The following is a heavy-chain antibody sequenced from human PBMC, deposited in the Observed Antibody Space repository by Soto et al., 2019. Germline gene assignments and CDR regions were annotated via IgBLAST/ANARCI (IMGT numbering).Heavy chain of an antibody. J-gene: IGHJ6*02. D-gene: IGHD4-17*01. CDR2: VSGRGGST. V-gene: IGHV3-23*01. Sequence: GGSLRLSCTASGFTFNHYAMSGVRQAPGKGLERVSAVSGRGGSTKYADSVKGRFIISRDNSNSTLYLQMDSLRGEDTAVYYCAKDSTVTTSLYFYYYGFDVWGQGTTVTLSS. CDR3: AKDSTVTTSLYFYYYGFDV. CDR1: GFTFNHYA.